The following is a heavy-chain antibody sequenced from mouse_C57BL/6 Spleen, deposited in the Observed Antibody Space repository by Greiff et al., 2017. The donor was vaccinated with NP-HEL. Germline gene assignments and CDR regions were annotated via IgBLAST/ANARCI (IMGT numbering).Heavy chain of an antibody. CDR2: IDPSDSYT. CDR3: ARGLYDGYYYFDY. D-gene: IGHD2-3*01. V-gene: IGHV1-69*01. Sequence: QVQLQQPGAELVMPGASVKLSCKASGYTFTSYWMHWVKQRPGQGLEWIGEIDPSDSYTNYNQKFKGKSTLTVDKSSSTAYMQLSSLTSEDSAVYYCARGLYDGYYYFDYWGQGTTLTVSS. J-gene: IGHJ2*01. CDR1: GYTFTSYW.